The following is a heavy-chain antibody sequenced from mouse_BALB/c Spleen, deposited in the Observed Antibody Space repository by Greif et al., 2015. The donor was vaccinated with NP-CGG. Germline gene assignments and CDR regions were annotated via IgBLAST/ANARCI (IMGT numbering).Heavy chain of an antibody. D-gene: IGHD2-3*01. CDR3: AREDGYPTSSWFAY. Sequence: VQLQQSGAELVKPGASVKLSCTASGFNIKDTYMHWVKQRPEQGLEWIGRIDPANGNTKYDPKFQGKATITADTSSNTAYLQLSSLTSEDTAVYYCAREDGYPTSSWFAYWGQGTLVTVSA. V-gene: IGHV14-3*02. CDR2: IDPANGNT. CDR1: GFNIKDTY. J-gene: IGHJ3*01.